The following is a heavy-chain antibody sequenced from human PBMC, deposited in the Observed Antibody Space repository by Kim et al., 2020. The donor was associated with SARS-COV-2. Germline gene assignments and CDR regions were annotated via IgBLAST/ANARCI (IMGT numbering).Heavy chain of an antibody. CDR1: GFTFSDYY. CDR2: ISSSSSYT. V-gene: IGHV3-11*06. J-gene: IGHJ4*02. Sequence: GGSLRLSCAASGFTFSDYYMSWIRQAPGKGLEWVSYISSSSSYTNYADSVKGRFTISRDNAKNSLYLQMNSLRAEDTAVYYCARDISYYYDSSGYYWPDYWGQGPLVTVSS. D-gene: IGHD3-22*01. CDR3: ARDISYYYDSSGYYWPDY.